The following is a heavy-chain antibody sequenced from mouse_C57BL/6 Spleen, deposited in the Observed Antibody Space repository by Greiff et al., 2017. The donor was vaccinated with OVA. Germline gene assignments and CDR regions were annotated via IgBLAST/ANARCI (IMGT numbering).Heavy chain of an antibody. CDR2: ISSGSSTI. J-gene: IGHJ4*01. V-gene: IGHV5-17*01. CDR3: ARENMDY. CDR1: GFTFSDYG. Sequence: EVQLQQSGGGLVKPGGSLKLSCAASGFTFSDYGMHWVRQAPEKGLEWVAYISSGSSTIYYADTVKGRFTISRDNAKNTLFLQMSSRRSEDTAMYYCARENMDYWGQGTSVTVSS.